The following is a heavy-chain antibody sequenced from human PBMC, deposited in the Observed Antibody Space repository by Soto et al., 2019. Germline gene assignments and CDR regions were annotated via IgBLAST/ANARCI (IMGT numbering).Heavy chain of an antibody. CDR1: GFTFSSYA. D-gene: IGHD6-13*01. CDR3: AKDGSSWSYYFDY. J-gene: IGHJ4*02. V-gene: IGHV3-23*01. CDR2: ISGSGGST. Sequence: EVQLLESGGGLVQPGGSLRLSCAASGFTFSSYAMSWVRQAPGKGLEWVSAISGSGGSTYYADSVKGRFTISRDNSKNTLHLKMNSLRAEDTAVYYCAKDGSSWSYYFDYWGQGTLVTVSS.